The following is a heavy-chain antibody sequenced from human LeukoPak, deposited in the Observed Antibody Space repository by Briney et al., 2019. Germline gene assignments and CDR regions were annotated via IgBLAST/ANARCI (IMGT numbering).Heavy chain of an antibody. D-gene: IGHD3-3*01. CDR2: MSSGGRYI. CDR1: GFTFSSYS. Sequence: GGSLRLCCAASGFTFSSYSMTWVRQAPGKGLEWVSSMSSGGRYIYYADSVRGRFTISRDNAKNSLYLLMNSLRVEDTAVYYCARDRPTGASRLFVVQWGQGTLVTVSS. CDR3: ARDRPTGASRLFVVQ. J-gene: IGHJ4*02. V-gene: IGHV3-21*01.